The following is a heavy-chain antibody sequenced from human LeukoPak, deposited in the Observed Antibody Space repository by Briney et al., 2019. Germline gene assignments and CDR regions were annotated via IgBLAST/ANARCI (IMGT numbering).Heavy chain of an antibody. J-gene: IGHJ5*02. Sequence: GASVKVSCKASGGTFSSYAISWVRQAPGQGLEWMGRIIPILGIANYAQKFQGRVTITADKSTSTAYMELSSLRSEDTAVYYCARAGITGKTGNWFDPWGQGTLVTVSS. D-gene: IGHD1-20*01. CDR3: ARAGITGKTGNWFDP. V-gene: IGHV1-69*04. CDR1: GGTFSSYA. CDR2: IIPILGIA.